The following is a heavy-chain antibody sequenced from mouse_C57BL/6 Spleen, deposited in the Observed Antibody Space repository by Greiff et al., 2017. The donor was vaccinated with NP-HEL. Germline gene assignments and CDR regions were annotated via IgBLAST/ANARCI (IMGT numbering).Heavy chain of an antibody. V-gene: IGHV1-69*01. J-gene: IGHJ2*01. CDR1: GYTFTSYW. CDR3: ARRRDYDALDY. Sequence: VKLLESGAELVMPGASVKLSCKASGYTFTSYWMHWVKQRPGQGLEWIGEIDPSDSYTNYNQKFKGKSTLTVDKSSSTAYMQLSSLTSEDSAVYYCARRRDYDALDYWGQGTTLTVSS. CDR2: IDPSDSYT. D-gene: IGHD2-4*01.